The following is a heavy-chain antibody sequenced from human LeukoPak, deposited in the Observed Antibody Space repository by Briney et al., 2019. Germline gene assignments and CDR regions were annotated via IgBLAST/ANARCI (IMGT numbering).Heavy chain of an antibody. CDR2: INQSGST. CDR1: GGSISSSTYY. J-gene: IGHJ4*02. D-gene: IGHD3-10*01. CDR3: ARAGVYYYGSGSYTFDY. Sequence: PSETLSLTCTVSGGSISSSTYYWSWIRQPPGKGLEWIGEINQSGSTNYNPSLKSRVTISVDTSKNQFSLKLSSVTAADTAVYYCARAGVYYYGSGSYTFDYWGQGTLVTVSS. V-gene: IGHV4-39*07.